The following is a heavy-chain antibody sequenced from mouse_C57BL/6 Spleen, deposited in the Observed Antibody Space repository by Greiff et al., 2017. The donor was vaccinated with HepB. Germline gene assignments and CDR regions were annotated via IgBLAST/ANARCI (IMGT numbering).Heavy chain of an antibody. CDR2: IYPGSGST. D-gene: IGHD4-1*01. J-gene: IGHJ3*01. Sequence: VQLQQPGAELVTPGASVKMSCKASGYTFTSYWITWVKQRPGQGLEWIGDIYPGSGSTNYNEKFKSKATLTVDTSSSTAYMQLSSLTSEDSAVYYCARSGLTGTPFAYWGQGTLVTVSA. CDR3: ARSGLTGTPFAY. CDR1: GYTFTSYW. V-gene: IGHV1-55*01.